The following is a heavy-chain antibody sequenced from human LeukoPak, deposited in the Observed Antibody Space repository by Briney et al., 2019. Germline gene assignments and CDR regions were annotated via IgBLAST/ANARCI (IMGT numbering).Heavy chain of an antibody. CDR2: IYYSGST. J-gene: IGHJ4*02. Sequence: SETLSLTCTVSGGSISSSSYYWGWIRQPPGKGLEWIGSIYYSGSTYYNPSLKSRVTISVDTSKNQFSLKLSSVTAADTAVYYCARQLYGSSSPIDYWGQGTLVTVSS. CDR1: GGSISSSSYY. V-gene: IGHV4-39*01. CDR3: ARQLYGSSSPIDY. D-gene: IGHD6-6*01.